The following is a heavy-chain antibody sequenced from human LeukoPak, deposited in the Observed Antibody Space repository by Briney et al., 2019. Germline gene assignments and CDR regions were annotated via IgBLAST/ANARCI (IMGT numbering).Heavy chain of an antibody. J-gene: IGHJ5*02. Sequence: GGSLRLSCAASGFTFDDYAMHWVRHAPGKGPEWVSGISWNSGSIGYADSVKGRFTISRDNAKNSLYLQMNSLRAEDTALYYCAKDSGIAAAGYNWFDPWGQGTLVTVSS. D-gene: IGHD6-13*01. CDR2: ISWNSGSI. V-gene: IGHV3-9*01. CDR3: AKDSGIAAAGYNWFDP. CDR1: GFTFDDYA.